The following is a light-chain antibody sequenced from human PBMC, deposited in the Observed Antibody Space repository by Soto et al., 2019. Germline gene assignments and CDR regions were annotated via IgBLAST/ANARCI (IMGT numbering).Light chain of an antibody. V-gene: IGKV1-33*01. CDR3: QQYENLPT. CDR1: QNINNY. Sequence: DIQMTQSPSSLPASVGDRVTITCQASQNINNYLNWYQQKPGRAPKLLIYDASNLEAGVPSRFRGSGSGTDFTFTISCLQPEDIATYYCQQYENLPTFGQGTRLENK. CDR2: DAS. J-gene: IGKJ5*01.